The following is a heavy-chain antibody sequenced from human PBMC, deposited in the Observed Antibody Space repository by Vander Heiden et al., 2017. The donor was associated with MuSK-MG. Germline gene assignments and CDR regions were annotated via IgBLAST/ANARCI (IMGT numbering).Heavy chain of an antibody. D-gene: IGHD4-17*01. CDR1: GYTFTGYY. V-gene: IGHV1-2*02. CDR3: AVSGEHYYYGMDV. Sequence: QVQLVQSGAELKKPGASVKISCKASGYTFTGYYMHWVRQAPGQGLEWMGWINPNSGGTNYAQKVQGRVTMTRDTSISTAYMELSRLRSDDTAVYYCAVSGEHYYYGMDVWGQGTTVTVS. J-gene: IGHJ6*02. CDR2: INPNSGGT.